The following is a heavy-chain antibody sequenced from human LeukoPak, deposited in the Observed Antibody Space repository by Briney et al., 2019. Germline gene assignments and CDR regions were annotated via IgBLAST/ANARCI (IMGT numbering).Heavy chain of an antibody. CDR1: GFTFSSYA. CDR3: ARDSQYYYGSGSYGVVLGWYMDV. V-gene: IGHV3-30*04. Sequence: GGSLRLSCAASGFTFSSYAMHWGRQGPGKGLEWVAVISYDGSNKNFADSLKGRFTIFRDNSKNTLYLQMNSLRAEDTAVYYCARDSQYYYGSGSYGVVLGWYMDVWGKGTTVTASS. CDR2: ISYDGSNK. J-gene: IGHJ6*03. D-gene: IGHD3-10*01.